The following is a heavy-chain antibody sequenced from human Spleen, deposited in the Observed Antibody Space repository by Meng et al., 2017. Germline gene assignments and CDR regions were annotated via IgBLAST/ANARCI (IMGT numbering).Heavy chain of an antibody. CDR1: GLTFSRYW. Sequence: EVHLVEAGGRLVQRGGSLRLSWAASGLTFSRYWMHWVRQVPGQGLVWVSRINPDGSSTSYADSVKGRFTISRDNSKNTLYLQMNSLRADDTAVYYCAKSSSLWGPGTLVTVSS. D-gene: IGHD6-13*01. CDR3: AKSSSL. CDR2: INPDGSST. V-gene: IGHV3-74*01. J-gene: IGHJ4*02.